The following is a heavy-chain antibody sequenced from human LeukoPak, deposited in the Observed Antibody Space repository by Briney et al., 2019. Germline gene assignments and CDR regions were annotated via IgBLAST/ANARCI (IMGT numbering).Heavy chain of an antibody. D-gene: IGHD6-13*01. Sequence: GGSLRLSCAASGFTFSNFWLHWVRQAPGKGLEWVSRITSDGSNINYADSVQGRFTISRDNAKNTLYLQMNSLRAEDTAVYYCAREWQQLDRFDYWGQGTLVTVSS. CDR3: AREWQQLDRFDY. CDR1: GFTFSNFW. CDR2: ITSDGSNI. J-gene: IGHJ4*02. V-gene: IGHV3-74*01.